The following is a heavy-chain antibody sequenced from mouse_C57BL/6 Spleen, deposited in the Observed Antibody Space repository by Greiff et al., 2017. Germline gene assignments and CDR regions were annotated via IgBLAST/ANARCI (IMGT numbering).Heavy chain of an antibody. D-gene: IGHD4-1*01. CDR1: GFTFSSYG. CDR2: ISSGGSYT. V-gene: IGHV5-6*02. Sequence: EVKVVESGGDLVKPGGSLKLSCAASGFTFSSYGMSWVRQTPDKRLEWVATISSGGSYTYYPDSVKGRFTISRDTAKNTLYLQMSSLKSEDTAMYYCARRTSTANWFFDYWGQGTTLTVSS. J-gene: IGHJ2*01. CDR3: ARRTSTANWFFDY.